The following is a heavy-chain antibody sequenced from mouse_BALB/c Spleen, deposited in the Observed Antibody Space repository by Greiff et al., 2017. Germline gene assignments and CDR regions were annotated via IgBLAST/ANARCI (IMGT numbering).Heavy chain of an antibody. J-gene: IGHJ4*01. Sequence: EVHLVESGPSLVKPSQTLSLTCSVTGDSITSGYWNWIRKFPGNKLEYMGYISYSGSTYYNPSLKSRISITRDTSKNQYYLQLNSVTTEDTATYYCARLGWGNPYAMDYWGQGTSVTVSS. CDR1: GDSITSGY. V-gene: IGHV3-8*02. D-gene: IGHD2-1*01. CDR3: ARLGWGNPYAMDY. CDR2: ISYSGST.